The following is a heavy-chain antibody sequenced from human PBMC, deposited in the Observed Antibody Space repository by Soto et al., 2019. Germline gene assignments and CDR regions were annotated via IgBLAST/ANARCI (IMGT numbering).Heavy chain of an antibody. D-gene: IGHD5-18*01. J-gene: IGHJ6*03. CDR2: IHYRGST. CDR1: GGSISSPNDF. V-gene: IGHV4-39*01. Sequence: SETLSLTCTVSGGSISSPNDFWGWIRQPPGTGLEWIGSIHYRGSTYYNPSLNSRVTISVDTSKNQFSMKLNSVTAADTAVFYCARQNSYGKYYYYYYYMDVWGKGTTVTVS. CDR3: ARQNSYGKYYYYYYYMDV.